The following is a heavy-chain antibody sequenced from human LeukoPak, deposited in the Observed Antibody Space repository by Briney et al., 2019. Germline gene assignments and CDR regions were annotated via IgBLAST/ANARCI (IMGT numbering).Heavy chain of an antibody. D-gene: IGHD6-19*01. CDR2: ISGSGGST. J-gene: IGHJ4*02. V-gene: IGHV3-23*01. Sequence: GGSLRLSCAVSGFTFSSFAMSLVRQAPGKGLEWVSAISGSGGSTYYADSVKGRFTISRDNSKNTLYPQMNSLRAEDTAVYYCASTKWLARFDYWGQGTLVTVSS. CDR3: ASTKWLARFDY. CDR1: GFTFSSFA.